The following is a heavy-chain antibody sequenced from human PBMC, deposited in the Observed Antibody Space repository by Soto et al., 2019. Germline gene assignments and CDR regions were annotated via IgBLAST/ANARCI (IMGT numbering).Heavy chain of an antibody. V-gene: IGHV1-2*02. D-gene: IGHD2-2*01. J-gene: IGHJ5*02. CDR3: ARDRLGYCSSTSCPAKSWFDP. CDR1: GYTFTGYY. Sequence: ASVKVSCKASGYTFTGYYMHWVRQAPGQGLEWMGWINPNSGGTNYAQKFQGRVTMTRDTSISTAYMELSRLRSDDTAVYYCARDRLGYCSSTSCPAKSWFDPWGQGTLVTVS. CDR2: INPNSGGT.